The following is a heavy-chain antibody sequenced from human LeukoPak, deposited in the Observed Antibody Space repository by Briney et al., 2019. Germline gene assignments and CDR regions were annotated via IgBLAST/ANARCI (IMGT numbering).Heavy chain of an antibody. J-gene: IGHJ1*01. Sequence: GGSLRLSCTPSGFTFGDYAMSWVRQAPGKGLEWVGFIRSKAFGATTEYAASVKSRFTVSRDDSKSIAYLQMNSLKTEDTAVYYCTRGPPGLTVTYFQHWGQGTLVTVSS. V-gene: IGHV3-49*04. CDR1: GFTFGDYA. CDR2: IRSKAFGATT. D-gene: IGHD4-11*01. CDR3: TRGPPGLTVTYFQH.